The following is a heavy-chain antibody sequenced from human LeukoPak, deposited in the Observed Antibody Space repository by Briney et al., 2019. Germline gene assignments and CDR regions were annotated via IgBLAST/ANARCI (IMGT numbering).Heavy chain of an antibody. J-gene: IGHJ4*02. D-gene: IGHD1-26*01. CDR1: GGTFSSYA. V-gene: IGHV1-69*04. CDR2: IIPILGIA. CDR3: ATVRGSGSYWVYAFDY. Sequence: SVKVSCKASGGTFSSYAISWVRQAPGQGLEWMGRIIPILGIANYAQKLQGRVTITADKSTSTAYMELSSLRSEDTAVYYCATVRGSGSYWVYAFDYWGQGTLVTVSA.